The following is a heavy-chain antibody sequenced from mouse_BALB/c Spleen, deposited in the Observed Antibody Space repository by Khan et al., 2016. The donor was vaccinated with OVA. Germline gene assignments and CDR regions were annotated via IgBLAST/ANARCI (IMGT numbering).Heavy chain of an antibody. CDR3: ARVYGGYFDY. CDR1: GYSITSDYA. CDR2: ISSSGNT. Sequence: VQLKESGPGLVKPSQSLSLTCTVTGYSITSDYAWNWIRQFPGNKLEWMGFISSSGNTKYNPSLQSRFSITRDTSKNQFFLQLNSVTTEDTATYYCARVYGGYFDYWGQGTSLTVSS. J-gene: IGHJ2*02. V-gene: IGHV3-2*02. D-gene: IGHD1-1*01.